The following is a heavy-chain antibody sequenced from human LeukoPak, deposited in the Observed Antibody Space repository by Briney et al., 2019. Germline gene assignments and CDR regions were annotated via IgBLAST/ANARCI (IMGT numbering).Heavy chain of an antibody. D-gene: IGHD1-26*01. CDR1: GFTFSSYA. CDR2: ISGSGVGT. Sequence: GGSLRLSCAASGFTFSSYAMSWVRQAPGKGLEWVSVISGSGVGTYYADSVKGRFTISRDNAKNTLYLQMNSLRAEDTAVYYCASLVGATPNAFDIWGQGTMVTVSS. V-gene: IGHV3-23*01. J-gene: IGHJ3*02. CDR3: ASLVGATPNAFDI.